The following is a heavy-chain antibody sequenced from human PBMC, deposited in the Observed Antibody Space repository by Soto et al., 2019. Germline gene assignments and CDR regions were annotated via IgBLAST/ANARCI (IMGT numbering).Heavy chain of an antibody. CDR1: GGTFSSYA. Sequence: GASVKVSCKASGGTFSSYAISWVRQAPGQGLEWMGGIIPIFGTANYAQKFQGRVTITADESTSTAYMELSSLRSEDTAVYYCARAVSERYCSSTSCYAVGYYFDYWGQGTLVTSPQ. CDR2: IIPIFGTA. D-gene: IGHD2-2*01. J-gene: IGHJ4*02. CDR3: ARAVSERYCSSTSCYAVGYYFDY. V-gene: IGHV1-69*13.